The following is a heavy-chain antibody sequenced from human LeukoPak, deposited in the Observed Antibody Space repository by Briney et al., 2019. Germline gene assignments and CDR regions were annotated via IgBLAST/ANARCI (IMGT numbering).Heavy chain of an antibody. CDR3: AKDSNGWYQRGSNYFDY. V-gene: IGHV3-30-3*01. CDR1: GFTFSNYA. CDR2: ISYDGSNK. Sequence: GGSLRLSCAASGFTFSNYAIHWVRQAPGKGLEWVAVISYDGSNKYYADSVKGRFTISRDNSKNTLDLQMNSLRAEDTAEYYCAKDSNGWYQRGSNYFDYWGQGTLVTVSS. D-gene: IGHD6-19*01. J-gene: IGHJ4*02.